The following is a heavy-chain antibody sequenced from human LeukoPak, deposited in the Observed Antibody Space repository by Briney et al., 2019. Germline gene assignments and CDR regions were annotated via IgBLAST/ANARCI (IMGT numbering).Heavy chain of an antibody. CDR2: IYYSGST. CDR3: ARWGEAYYDSSGYRFGPYYFDY. V-gene: IGHV4-59*01. Sequence: SETLSLTCTVSGGSISSYYRSWIRQPPGKGLEWIGYIYYSGSTNYNPSLKSRVTISVDTSKNQFSLKLSSVTAADTAVYYCARWGEAYYDSSGYRFGPYYFDYWGQGTLVTVSS. J-gene: IGHJ4*02. D-gene: IGHD3-22*01. CDR1: GGSISSYY.